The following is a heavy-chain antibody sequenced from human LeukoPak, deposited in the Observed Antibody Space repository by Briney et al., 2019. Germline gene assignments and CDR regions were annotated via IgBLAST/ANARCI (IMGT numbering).Heavy chain of an antibody. J-gene: IGHJ4*02. Sequence: GGSLRLSCAASGFTFSNYWMHWVRQAPGKGLVWVSRIKNDGSRTSYADSVKGRFTISRDNAKNTLYLQMNSLRAEDTAMYYCARGHIVVLTAPDYWGQGTLVTVSS. CDR3: ARGHIVVLTAPDY. CDR1: GFTFSNYW. V-gene: IGHV3-74*01. CDR2: IKNDGSRT. D-gene: IGHD2-21*02.